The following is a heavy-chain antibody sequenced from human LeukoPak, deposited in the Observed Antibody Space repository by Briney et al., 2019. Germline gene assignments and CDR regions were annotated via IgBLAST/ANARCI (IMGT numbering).Heavy chain of an antibody. D-gene: IGHD3-10*01. Sequence: SETLSLTCTVSGGSISSGSYYWSWIRQPAGKGLEWIGRIYTSGSTNYNPSLKSRVTISVDTPKNQFSLKLSSVTAADTAVYYCARDSGPWGVFDPWGQGTLVTVSS. V-gene: IGHV4-61*02. CDR2: IYTSGST. CDR1: GGSISSGSYY. CDR3: ARDSGPWGVFDP. J-gene: IGHJ5*02.